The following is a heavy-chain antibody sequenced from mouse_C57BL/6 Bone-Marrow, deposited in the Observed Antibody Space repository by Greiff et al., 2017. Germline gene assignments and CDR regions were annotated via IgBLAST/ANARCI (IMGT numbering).Heavy chain of an antibody. V-gene: IGHV1-18*01. J-gene: IGHJ3*01. D-gene: IGHD2-4*01. CDR1: GYTFTDYN. CDR2: INPNNGGT. CDR3: ARYDYDHLTFAY. Sequence: VQLQQSGPELVQPGASVKIPCKASGYTFTDYNMDWVKQSHGKSLEWIGDINPNNGGTIYNQKFKGKSTLTVDKSSSTAYMQLSSLTSEDSAVYYCARYDYDHLTFAYWGQGTLVTVSA.